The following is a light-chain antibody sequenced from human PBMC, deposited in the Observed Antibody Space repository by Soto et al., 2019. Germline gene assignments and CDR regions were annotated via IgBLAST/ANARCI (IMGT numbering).Light chain of an antibody. CDR1: QSINSW. CDR2: KAS. CDR3: QHYNTYPYT. V-gene: IGKV1-5*03. Sequence: DIQMTQSPSTLSASVGDRVTITCRASQSINSWLAWYQQKPGKAPKLLIYKASSLESGVPSRFSGSGSGTEFALTITSLKPDDFGTYYCQHYNTYPYTFGQGTRLEIK. J-gene: IGKJ2*01.